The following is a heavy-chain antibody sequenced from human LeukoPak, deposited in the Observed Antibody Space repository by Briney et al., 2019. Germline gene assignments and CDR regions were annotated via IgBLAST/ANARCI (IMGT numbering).Heavy chain of an antibody. J-gene: IGHJ4*02. Sequence: SETLSLTCTVSGGSISSSSYYWGWVRQPPGKGMEWIGSIYYSGSTYYNPSLKSRVTISVDTSKNQFSLKLSSVTAADTAVSYCARAKGGSYPFDYWGQGTLVTVSS. CDR2: IYYSGST. D-gene: IGHD1-26*01. V-gene: IGHV4-39*07. CDR1: GGSISSSSYY. CDR3: ARAKGGSYPFDY.